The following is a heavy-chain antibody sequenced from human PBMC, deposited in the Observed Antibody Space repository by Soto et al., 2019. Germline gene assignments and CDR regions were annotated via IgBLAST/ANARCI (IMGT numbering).Heavy chain of an antibody. CDR2: ISAYNGNT. Sequence: GASVKLSRKSSGYTFTGYRSSWVLQTPGQGLEWMGWISAYNGNTNYAQKLQGRVTMTTDTSTSTAYMELRSLRSDDTAVYYCAREPAFPDVLRYFDLRKLLDYRVQRTLVTVSS. J-gene: IGHJ4*02. CDR3: AREPAFPDVLRYFDLRKLLDY. CDR1: GYTFTGYR. D-gene: IGHD3-9*01. V-gene: IGHV1-18*01.